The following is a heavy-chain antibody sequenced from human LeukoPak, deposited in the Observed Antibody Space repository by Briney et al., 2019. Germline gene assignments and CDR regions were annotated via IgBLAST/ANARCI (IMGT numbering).Heavy chain of an antibody. V-gene: IGHV3-7*01. Sequence: GGSLRLSCVASRFTFSNYWMSWVRQAPGKGLEWVANINQDGTKKVYAASLRGRFTISRDNAKESLYLQLNSLRADDTAVYYCARADIVVVPAAQIQNYYYYYGMDVWGQGTTVTVSS. CDR1: RFTFSNYW. CDR2: INQDGTKK. CDR3: ARADIVVVPAAQIQNYYYYYGMDV. D-gene: IGHD2-2*01. J-gene: IGHJ6*02.